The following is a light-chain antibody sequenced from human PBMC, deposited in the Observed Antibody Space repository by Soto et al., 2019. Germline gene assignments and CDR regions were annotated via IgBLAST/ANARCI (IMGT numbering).Light chain of an antibody. Sequence: QSVLTQPASVSGSPGQSIPSYCTGTSSDVGSSNLVSWYQHHPGKAPKLIIYEAIKRPSGVSDRFSGSKSGNTASLTISGLQGDDESDYYCRSYASGGTYLFGSGTKVTVL. CDR3: RSYASGGTYL. CDR1: SSDVGSSNL. CDR2: EAI. J-gene: IGLJ1*01. V-gene: IGLV2-23*01.